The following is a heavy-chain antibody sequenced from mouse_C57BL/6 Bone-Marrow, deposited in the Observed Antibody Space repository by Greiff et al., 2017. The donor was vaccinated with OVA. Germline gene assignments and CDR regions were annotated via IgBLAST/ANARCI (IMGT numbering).Heavy chain of an antibody. V-gene: IGHV14-2*01. J-gene: IGHJ4*01. CDR1: GFNIKDYY. CDR3: ARDLLWLRRTDY. D-gene: IGHD2-2*01. CDR2: IDPEDGET. Sequence: VQLQQSGAELVKPGASVKLSCTASGFNIKDYYMHWVKQRTEQGLEWIGRIDPEDGETKYAPNFQGKATITADTSSNTAYLQLSSLTSEDTAVYYCARDLLWLRRTDYWGQGTSVTVSS.